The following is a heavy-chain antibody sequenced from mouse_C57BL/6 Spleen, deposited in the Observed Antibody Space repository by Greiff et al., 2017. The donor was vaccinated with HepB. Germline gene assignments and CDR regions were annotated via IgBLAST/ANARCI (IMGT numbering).Heavy chain of an antibody. Sequence: QVQLQQPGAELVKPGASVKLSCKASGYTFTSYWMHWVKQRPGQGLEWIGMIHPNSGSTNYNEKFKSKATLTVDKSSSTAYMQLSSLTSEDSAVYYCVYYGSSTLGYWGQGTTLTVSS. CDR1: GYTFTSYW. CDR3: VYYGSSTLGY. J-gene: IGHJ2*01. V-gene: IGHV1-64*01. D-gene: IGHD1-1*01. CDR2: IHPNSGST.